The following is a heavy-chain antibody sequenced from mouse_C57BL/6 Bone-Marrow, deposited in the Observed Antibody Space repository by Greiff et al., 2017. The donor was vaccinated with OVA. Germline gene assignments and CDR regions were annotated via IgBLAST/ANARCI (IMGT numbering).Heavy chain of an antibody. V-gene: IGHV5-6*02. CDR2: ISSGGSYT. Sequence: EVMLVESGGDLVKPGGSLKLSCAASGFTFSSYGMSWVRQTPDKRLEWVATISSGGSYTYYPDSVKGRFTISRDNAKNTLYLQMSSLKSEYTAMYYCARRSVYWYFDVWGTGTTVTVSS. CDR3: ARRSVYWYFDV. J-gene: IGHJ1*03. CDR1: GFTFSSYG.